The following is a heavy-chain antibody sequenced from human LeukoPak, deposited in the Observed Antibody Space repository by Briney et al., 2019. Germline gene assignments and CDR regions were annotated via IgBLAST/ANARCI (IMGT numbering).Heavy chain of an antibody. CDR2: ITYDGYYK. Sequence: GGSLRLSCAASGFTFSNYAMNWVRQAPGKGLEWVALITYDGYYKYYSDSVKGRFTISSDTSKNTLSLQMNSLRAEDTAVYYCARDLSPVVRASPMGYWGQGTLVTASS. CDR3: ARDLSPVVRASPMGY. V-gene: IGHV3-30*03. D-gene: IGHD3-10*01. CDR1: GFTFSNYA. J-gene: IGHJ4*02.